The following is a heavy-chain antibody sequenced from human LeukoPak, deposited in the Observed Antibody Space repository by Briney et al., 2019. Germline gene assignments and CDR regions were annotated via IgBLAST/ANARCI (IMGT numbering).Heavy chain of an antibody. D-gene: IGHD1-26*01. V-gene: IGHV1-2*02. CDR3: ARDLTTYSPDVVY. CDR2: INPNRGDT. Sequence: ASVTVSCKASGYTFTSYYLHWLRQAPGQGLEWMGWINPNRGDTHYAQNFQGRVTLTRDTSSSTVYMELRRLRSDDTAVYYCARDLTTYSPDVVYWGQGTLVTVSS. CDR1: GYTFTSYY. J-gene: IGHJ4*02.